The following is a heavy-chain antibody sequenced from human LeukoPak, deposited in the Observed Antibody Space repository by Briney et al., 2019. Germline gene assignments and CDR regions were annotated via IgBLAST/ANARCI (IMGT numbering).Heavy chain of an antibody. CDR1: GFTFSSYS. D-gene: IGHD3-10*01. CDR2: ISSSSSYI. V-gene: IGHV3-21*01. J-gene: IGHJ4*02. Sequence: PGGSLRLSCAASGFTFSSYSMNWVRQAPGKGLGWCSSISSSSSYIYYADSVKGRFTISRDNAKNSLYLQMNSLRAEDTAVCYCARDLGTYSHFRLPSDYWGQGTLVTVSS. CDR3: ARDLGTYSHFRLPSDY.